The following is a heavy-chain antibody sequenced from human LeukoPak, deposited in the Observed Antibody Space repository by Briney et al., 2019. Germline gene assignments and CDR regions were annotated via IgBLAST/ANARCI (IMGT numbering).Heavy chain of an antibody. Sequence: GGSLRLSCADSGFTFTTYGMTWVRQAPGKELEWVAVISGMGGRTYYADSVKGRFTISRDNSDNTLYLQMNSLRVEDTAVYYCAKTVADHDYWGQGTLVTVSS. CDR1: GFTFTTYG. CDR3: AKTVADHDY. V-gene: IGHV3-23*01. D-gene: IGHD6-19*01. CDR2: ISGMGGRT. J-gene: IGHJ4*02.